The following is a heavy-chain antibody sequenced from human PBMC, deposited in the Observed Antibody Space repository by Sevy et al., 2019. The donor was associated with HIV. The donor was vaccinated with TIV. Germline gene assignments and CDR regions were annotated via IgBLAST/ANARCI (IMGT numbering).Heavy chain of an antibody. CDR1: GFTFSSYA. V-gene: IGHV3-23*01. CDR2: ISGSGGST. CDR3: AKRDGSSWYYFDY. D-gene: IGHD6-13*01. J-gene: IGHJ4*02. Sequence: GGSLILSCAASGFTFSSYAMSWVRQAPGKGLEWVSAISGSGGSTYYADSVKGRFTISRDNSKNTLYLQMNSLRAEDTAVYYCAKRDGSSWYYFDYWGQGTLVTVSS.